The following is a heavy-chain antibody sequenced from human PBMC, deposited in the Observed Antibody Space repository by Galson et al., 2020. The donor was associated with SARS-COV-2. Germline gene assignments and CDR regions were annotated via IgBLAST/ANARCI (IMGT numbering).Heavy chain of an antibody. CDR1: GGSTSTDDYY. V-gene: IGHV4-30-4*01. CDR3: ARTSSTATREYYFDY. J-gene: IGHJ4*02. CDR2: IHSTGNT. Sequence: SETLSLTCAVSGGSTSTDDYYWTWIRQPPGKGLEWIGDIHSTGNTYYNPSLRSRGTISVDTSKNQFSLRLSSVTATDTAVYFCARTSSTATREYYFDYWGQGTLVSVSS. D-gene: IGHD4-17*01.